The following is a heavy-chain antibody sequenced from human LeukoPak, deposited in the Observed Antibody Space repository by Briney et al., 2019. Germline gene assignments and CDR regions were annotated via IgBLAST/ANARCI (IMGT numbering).Heavy chain of an antibody. V-gene: IGHV3-66*01. Sequence: GGSLRLSCAASGFTVSSNYMSWVRQAPGKGLEWVSVIYSGGSTYYADSVKGRFTISRDNSKNTLYLQMNSLRAEDTAVYYCARETSYSSGWYPITDYYYGMDVWGQGTTVTVSS. J-gene: IGHJ6*02. CDR1: GFTVSSNY. CDR2: IYSGGST. D-gene: IGHD6-19*01. CDR3: ARETSYSSGWYPITDYYYGMDV.